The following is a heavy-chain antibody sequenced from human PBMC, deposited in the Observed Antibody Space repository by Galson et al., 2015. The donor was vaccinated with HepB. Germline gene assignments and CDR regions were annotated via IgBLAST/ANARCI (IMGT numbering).Heavy chain of an antibody. CDR2: VNPNGGGT. CDR3: ARSSLYQWNGYDAFDI. D-gene: IGHD1-20*01. J-gene: IGHJ3*02. CDR1: GYTFTHYY. Sequence: SVKVSCKPSGYTFTHYYIHWVRQAPGQGLEWLGWVNPNGGGTDYAQKFQGRVTLTGDTSISTAYMELSDMKSDDTAVYYCARSSLYQWNGYDAFDIWGQGTLVTVSS. V-gene: IGHV1-2*02.